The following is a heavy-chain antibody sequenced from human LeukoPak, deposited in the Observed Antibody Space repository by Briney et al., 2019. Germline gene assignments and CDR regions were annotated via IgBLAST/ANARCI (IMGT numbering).Heavy chain of an antibody. CDR2: IYSGGST. D-gene: IGHD6-13*01. Sequence: GGSLRLSCAASGFTVSSNYMSWVRQAPGKGLEWVSVIYSGGSTYYADSVKGRFTISRDNSKNTLYLQMNSLRAEDTAVYYCARGSSSWYGWFDPWGQGTLVTVSS. CDR3: ARGSSSWYGWFDP. V-gene: IGHV3-66*01. J-gene: IGHJ5*02. CDR1: GFTVSSNY.